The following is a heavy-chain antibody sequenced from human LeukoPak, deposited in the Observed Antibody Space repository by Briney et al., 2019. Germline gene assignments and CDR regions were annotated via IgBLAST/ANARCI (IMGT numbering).Heavy chain of an antibody. CDR2: ISYDGSNK. CDR3: ASQGDCSSTSCYPYFQH. J-gene: IGHJ1*01. D-gene: IGHD2-2*01. V-gene: IGHV3-30*03. CDR1: GFTFSSYG. Sequence: GGSLRLSCAGSGFTFSSYGMHWVRQAPGKGLEWVAVISYDGSNKYYADSVKGRFTISRDNSKNTLYLQMNSLRAEDTAVYYCASQGDCSSTSCYPYFQHWGQGTLVTVSS.